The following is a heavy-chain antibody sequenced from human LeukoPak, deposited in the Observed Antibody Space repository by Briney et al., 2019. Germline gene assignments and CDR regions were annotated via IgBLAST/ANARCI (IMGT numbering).Heavy chain of an antibody. CDR1: GYTFTSYS. V-gene: IGHV1-18*01. D-gene: IGHD6-19*01. J-gene: IGHJ6*02. CDR2: ISAYNGNT. CDR3: ARGTPSSSGWLYYGMDV. Sequence: ASVKVSCKVSGYTFTSYSISWVRQAPGQGLEWMGWISAYNGNTNYAQKLQGRVTMTADTSTNTAYMELRSLRSDDTAVYYCARGTPSSSGWLYYGMDVWGQGTTVTVSS.